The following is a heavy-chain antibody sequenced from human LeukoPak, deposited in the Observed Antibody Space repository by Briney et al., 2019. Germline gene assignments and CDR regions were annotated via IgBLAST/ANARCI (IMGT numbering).Heavy chain of an antibody. D-gene: IGHD4-23*01. CDR1: GYTFTGYY. CDR3: AREEDYGGNSDAFDI. J-gene: IGHJ3*02. CDR2: ISAYNGNT. V-gene: IGHV1-18*04. Sequence: GASVKVSCKASGYTFTGYYMHWVRQAPGPGHEWMGWISAYNGNTNYAQKLQGRVTMTTDTSTSTAYMELRSLRSDDTAVYYCAREEDYGGNSDAFDIWGQGTMVTVSS.